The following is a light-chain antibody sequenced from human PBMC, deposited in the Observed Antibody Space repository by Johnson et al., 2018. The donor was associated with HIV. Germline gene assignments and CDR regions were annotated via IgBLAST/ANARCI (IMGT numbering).Light chain of an antibody. CDR1: SSNIGNNS. CDR2: DNN. CDR3: GTWDSSLSAYV. J-gene: IGLJ1*01. V-gene: IGLV1-51*01. Sequence: QSVLTQPPSVSAAPGQKVTISCSGSSSNIGNNSVSWYQQLPGTVPKLLIYDNNKRPSGIPDRFSGSKSGTSATLGITGLQTGDEADYYCGTWDSSLSAYVFGTGTKVTVL.